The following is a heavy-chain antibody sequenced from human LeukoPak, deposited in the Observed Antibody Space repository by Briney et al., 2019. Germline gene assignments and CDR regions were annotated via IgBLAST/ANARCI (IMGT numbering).Heavy chain of an antibody. CDR3: ARVRCSSNSCFPDY. CDR2: IKQDGSDK. Sequence: GGSLRLSCAASGFTFSTYWMSWDRQAPGKGLEWVANIKQDGSDKYYVDSVKGRFTISRDNAKNSLFLQMNSLRAEDTAVYYCARVRCSSNSCFPDYWGQGTLVTVSS. CDR1: GFTFSTYW. D-gene: IGHD2-2*01. J-gene: IGHJ4*02. V-gene: IGHV3-7*01.